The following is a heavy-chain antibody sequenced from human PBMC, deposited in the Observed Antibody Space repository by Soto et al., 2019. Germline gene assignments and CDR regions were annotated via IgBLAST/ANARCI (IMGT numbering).Heavy chain of an antibody. J-gene: IGHJ5*02. D-gene: IGHD2-15*01. Sequence: PWGSLRLSCTASGFTFSSYGIHWVRQAPGKGLERVAVISYGGSNKYYADSVKGRFTISRDNSKNTLYLQMNSLRAEDTAVYYCAKDYSQTIVVVVAATPKYNWFHPWGQGTLVTVSS. V-gene: IGHV3-30*18. CDR1: GFTFSSYG. CDR2: ISYGGSNK. CDR3: AKDYSQTIVVVVAATPKYNWFHP.